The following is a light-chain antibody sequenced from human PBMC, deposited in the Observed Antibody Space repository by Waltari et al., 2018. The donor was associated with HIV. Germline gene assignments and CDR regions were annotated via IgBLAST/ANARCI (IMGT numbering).Light chain of an antibody. CDR3: AVWDDTLRGGI. CDR2: ADV. J-gene: IGLJ2*01. V-gene: IGLV1-47*01. Sequence: QSVLTQPPSASGTPGQRVTISCSGTGSTVGVYYVHWYRQLPGAAPELLIYADVQRPSGDPDRFSGSKSGTSASLDISGLRSEDEADYYCAVWDDTLRGGIFGGGTRLTVL. CDR1: GSTVGVYY.